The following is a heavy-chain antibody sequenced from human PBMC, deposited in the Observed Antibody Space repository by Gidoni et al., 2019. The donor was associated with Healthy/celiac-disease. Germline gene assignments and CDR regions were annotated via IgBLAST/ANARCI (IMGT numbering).Heavy chain of an antibody. CDR3: ARALARYSYGSGAFDI. J-gene: IGHJ3*02. CDR1: GGSFSGYY. D-gene: IGHD5-18*01. V-gene: IGHV4-34*01. CDR2: INHSGST. Sequence: QVQLQQWGAGLLKPSETLSLTCAVYGGSFSGYYWSWIRQPPGKGLEWIGEINHSGSTNYNPSLKSRVTIAVDTSKNQFSLKLSSVTAADTAVYYCARALARYSYGSGAFDIWGQGTMVTVSS.